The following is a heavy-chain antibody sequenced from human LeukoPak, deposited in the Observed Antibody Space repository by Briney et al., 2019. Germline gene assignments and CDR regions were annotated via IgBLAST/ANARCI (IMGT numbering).Heavy chain of an antibody. CDR2: IYTSGST. CDR3: ARQGISSSSPVDY. J-gene: IGHJ4*02. CDR1: GGSISSYY. Sequence: PSETLSLTCTVSGGSISSYYWSWIRQPPGKGLEWIGYIYTSGSTNYNPSLKSRVTISVDTSKNQFSLKLSSVTAADTAVYYCARQGISSSSPVDYWGQGTLVTVSS. V-gene: IGHV4-4*09. D-gene: IGHD6-6*01.